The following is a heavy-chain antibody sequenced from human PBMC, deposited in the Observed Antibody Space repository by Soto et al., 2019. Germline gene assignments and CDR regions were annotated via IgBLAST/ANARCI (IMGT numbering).Heavy chain of an antibody. V-gene: IGHV1-46*03. CDR2: INPSGGST. Sequence: ASVKVSFKASGYTFTSYYMHWVRQAPGQGLEWMGIINPSGGSTSYAQKFQGRVTMTRDTSTSTVYMELSSLRSEDTAVYYCARDYSYGSGSALYYYYYMDVWGKGTTVTVSS. J-gene: IGHJ6*03. D-gene: IGHD3-10*01. CDR3: ARDYSYGSGSALYYYYYMDV. CDR1: GYTFTSYY.